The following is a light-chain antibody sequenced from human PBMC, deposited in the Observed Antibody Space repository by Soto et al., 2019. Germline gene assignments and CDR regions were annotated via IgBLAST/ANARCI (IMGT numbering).Light chain of an antibody. CDR3: QQSNSTPWT. CDR1: QSISSY. V-gene: IGKV1-39*01. CDR2: AAS. Sequence: IHLNQSPPSLSASVGDRVTISCRASQSISSYLTWYQQKPGKAPKLLIYAASSLQSGVPSRFSGSGSGTDFTLTISSLQPEDFATYYCQQSNSTPWTFGQGTKVDIK. J-gene: IGKJ1*01.